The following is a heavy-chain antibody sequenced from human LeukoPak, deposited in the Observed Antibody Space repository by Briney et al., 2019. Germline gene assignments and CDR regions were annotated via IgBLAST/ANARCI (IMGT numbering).Heavy chain of an antibody. J-gene: IGHJ4*02. Sequence: PSGTLSLTCAVSGGSMSSSNWWSWVRQPQGKGLEWIGEIYHSGSTSYNPSLKSRVTISVDKSRNQFSLKLSSVTAADTAVYYCAKSYSGSYWVGDYFDYWGQGTLVTVSS. D-gene: IGHD1-26*01. CDR3: AKSYSGSYWVGDYFDY. V-gene: IGHV4-4*02. CDR2: IYHSGST. CDR1: GGSMSSSNW.